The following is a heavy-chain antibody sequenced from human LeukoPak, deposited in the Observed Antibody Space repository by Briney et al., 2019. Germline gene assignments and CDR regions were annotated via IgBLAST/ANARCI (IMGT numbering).Heavy chain of an antibody. J-gene: IGHJ4*02. V-gene: IGHV4-39*01. CDR1: GGSISSSGYY. CDR3: YTTSGGRPH. CDR2: MYYSGST. Sequence: SETLSLTCTVSGGSISSSGYYWGWIRQPPGKGLEWIGSMYYSGSTNYNPSVKSRVTISADTSRNQFSLNLSPVTAADTAVYYCYTTSGGRPHWGQGTLVTVSS. D-gene: IGHD2-2*02.